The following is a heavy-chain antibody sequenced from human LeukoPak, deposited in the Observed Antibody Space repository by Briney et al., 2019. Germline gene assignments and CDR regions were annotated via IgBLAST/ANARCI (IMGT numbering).Heavy chain of an antibody. Sequence: ASVKVSCKASGYTFTGYYMHWVRQAPGQGLEWMGWINPNSGGTNYAQKFQGRVTMTRDTSISTAYMELSRLRSDDTAVYYCARVWNRVGATRYFQHWGQGTLVTVSS. CDR3: ARVWNRVGATRYFQH. CDR1: GYTFTGYY. J-gene: IGHJ1*01. V-gene: IGHV1-2*02. CDR2: INPNSGGT. D-gene: IGHD1-26*01.